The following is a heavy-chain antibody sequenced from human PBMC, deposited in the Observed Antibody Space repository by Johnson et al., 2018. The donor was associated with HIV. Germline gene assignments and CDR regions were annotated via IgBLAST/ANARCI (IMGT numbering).Heavy chain of an antibody. Sequence: VQLVESGGGVVQPGGSLRLSCAASGFTFSSYDMHWVRQATGKGLEWVSAIGTAGDTYYPGSVQGRFTISRENAKNSLYLQMNSLRAGDTAVYYCAREGPVHGGDAFDIWGQGTMVTVSS. CDR3: AREGPVHGGDAFDI. CDR2: IGTAGDT. V-gene: IGHV3-13*01. D-gene: IGHD3-16*01. CDR1: GFTFSSYD. J-gene: IGHJ3*02.